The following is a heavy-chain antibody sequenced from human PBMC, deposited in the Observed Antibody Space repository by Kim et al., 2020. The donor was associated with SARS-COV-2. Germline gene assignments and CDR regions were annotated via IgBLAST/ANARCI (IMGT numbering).Heavy chain of an antibody. CDR2: IIPILGIA. Sequence: SVKVSCKASGGTFSSYAISWVRQAPGQGLGWMGRIIPILGIANYAQKFQGRVTIIADKSTSTAYMEVSSLRSEDTAVYYCARAPGMGYRGYYDLWGRGTLVTVSS. D-gene: IGHD3-10*01. CDR3: ARAPGMGYRGYYDL. CDR1: GGTFSSYA. J-gene: IGHJ2*01. V-gene: IGHV1-69*04.